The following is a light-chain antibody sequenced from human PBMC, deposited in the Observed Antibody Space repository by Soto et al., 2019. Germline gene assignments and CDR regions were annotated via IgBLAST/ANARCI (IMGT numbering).Light chain of an antibody. Sequence: DIQMTQSPSSLSASVGDRITITFQASQDISNRLNWYHQKPGKAPNLLIYDASNLAAGVPSGFSGSGSGTHFTFTITSLQPEDIGTYYCQNCFTVPYTLGQGTKVDIK. CDR3: QNCFTVPYT. CDR2: DAS. V-gene: IGKV1-33*01. J-gene: IGKJ2*01. CDR1: QDISNR.